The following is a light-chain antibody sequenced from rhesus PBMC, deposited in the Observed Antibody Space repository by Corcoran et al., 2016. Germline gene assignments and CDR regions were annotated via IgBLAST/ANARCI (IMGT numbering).Light chain of an antibody. V-gene: IGKV1-37*01. CDR3: QQYNSDPT. CDR1: QGISSY. CDR2: YAS. J-gene: IGKJ1*01. Sequence: DIQMTQSPSSLSASVGDRVTITCRASQGISSYLAWYQQKPGKAPKPLIYYASNLESGVPSRFSGSGSGTEFTLTISSLQPEEFATYYCQQYNSDPTFGQGTKVEIK.